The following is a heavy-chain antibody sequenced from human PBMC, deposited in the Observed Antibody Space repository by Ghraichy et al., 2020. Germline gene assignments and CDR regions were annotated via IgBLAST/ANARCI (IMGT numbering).Heavy chain of an antibody. D-gene: IGHD3-3*01. CDR3: AKCRFGVVSSFFDY. V-gene: IGHV3-23*01. Sequence: GGSLRLSCAAPGFTFSSYAMNWVRQAPGKGLEWVSAISGSGGSTYHADSVKGRFTISRDNSKNTLYLQMNSLRAEDTAVYFCAKCRFGVVSSFFDYWGRGTLVTVSS. J-gene: IGHJ4*02. CDR1: GFTFSSYA. CDR2: ISGSGGST.